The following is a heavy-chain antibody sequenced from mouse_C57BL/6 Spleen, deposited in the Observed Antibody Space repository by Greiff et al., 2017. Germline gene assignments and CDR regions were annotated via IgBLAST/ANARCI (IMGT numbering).Heavy chain of an antibody. CDR1: GYTFTSYW. V-gene: IGHV1-69*01. Sequence: QVQLKQPGAELVMPGASVKLSCKASGYTFTSYWMHWVKQRPGQGLEWIGEIDPSDSYTNYNQKFKGKSTLTVDKSSSTAYMQLSSLTSEDSAVYYCARSGRLEGYAMDYWGQGTSVTVSS. CDR3: ARSGRLEGYAMDY. CDR2: IDPSDSYT. D-gene: IGHD2-4*01. J-gene: IGHJ4*01.